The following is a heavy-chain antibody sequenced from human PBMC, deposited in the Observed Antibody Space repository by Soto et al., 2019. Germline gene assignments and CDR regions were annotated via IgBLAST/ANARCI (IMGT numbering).Heavy chain of an antibody. D-gene: IGHD3-10*01. CDR3: ALVEMVRGVLRP. Sequence: QVQLQQWGAGLLKPSETLSLTCAVYGGSFSGYYWSWIRQPPGKGLEWIGEINHSASTNYNPSLKGRVTLSVDASKNQFSLKLSSVTAADTAVYYCALVEMVRGVLRPWGQGTLVTVSS. V-gene: IGHV4-34*01. CDR2: INHSAST. J-gene: IGHJ5*02. CDR1: GGSFSGYY.